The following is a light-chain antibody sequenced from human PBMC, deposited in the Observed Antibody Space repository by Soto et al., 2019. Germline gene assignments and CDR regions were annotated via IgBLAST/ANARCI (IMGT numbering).Light chain of an antibody. CDR1: KLGDKY. Sequence: SYELTQPPSVFVSPGQTASITCSGDKLGDKYACWYQQKPGQSPVLVIYQDSKRPSGIPERFSGSNSGNTATLTISGTQAMDEADYYCQAWDSSTPGVVFGGGTKLTVL. CDR2: QDS. CDR3: QAWDSSTPGVV. J-gene: IGLJ2*01. V-gene: IGLV3-1*01.